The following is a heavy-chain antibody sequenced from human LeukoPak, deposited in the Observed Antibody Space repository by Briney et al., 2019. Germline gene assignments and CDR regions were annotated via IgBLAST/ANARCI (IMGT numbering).Heavy chain of an antibody. Sequence: GGSLRLSCAASGFTFSTYWMSWVRQAPGKGLEWVANIKQDGSEKYYVDSVKGQFTISRDNAKNSLSLQMNSLRAEDTAVYYCARLMYYFDYWGQGTLVTVSS. CDR1: GFTFSTYW. CDR2: IKQDGSEK. V-gene: IGHV3-7*01. J-gene: IGHJ4*02. CDR3: ARLMYYFDY.